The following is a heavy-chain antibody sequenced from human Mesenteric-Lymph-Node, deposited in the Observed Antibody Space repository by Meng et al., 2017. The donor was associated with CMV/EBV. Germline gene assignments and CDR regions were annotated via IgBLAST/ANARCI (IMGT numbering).Heavy chain of an antibody. CDR2: ISSSGSTI. CDR3: ARDHLPTKEWYFDL. J-gene: IGHJ2*01. CDR1: GFTFSSYE. V-gene: IGHV3-48*03. D-gene: IGHD1-1*01. Sequence: GESLKISCAASGFTFSSYEMNWVRQAPGKGLEWVSYISSSGSTIYYADSVKGRFTISRDNAKNSLYLQMNSLRAEDTAVYYCARDHLPTKEWYFDLWGRGTLVTVSS.